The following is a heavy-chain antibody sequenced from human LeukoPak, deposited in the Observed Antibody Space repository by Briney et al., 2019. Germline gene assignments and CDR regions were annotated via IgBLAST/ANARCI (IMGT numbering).Heavy chain of an antibody. D-gene: IGHD3-9*01. J-gene: IGHJ6*03. Sequence: SETLSLTCTVSGGSISSGSYYWSRIRQPAGKGLEWIGRIYTSGSTNYNPSLKSRVTISVDTSKNQFSLKLSSVTAADTAVYYCARDSAGDYDILTGYWNYYYYYMDVWGKGTTVTISS. CDR3: ARDSAGDYDILTGYWNYYYYYMDV. CDR1: GGSISSGSYY. CDR2: IYTSGST. V-gene: IGHV4-61*02.